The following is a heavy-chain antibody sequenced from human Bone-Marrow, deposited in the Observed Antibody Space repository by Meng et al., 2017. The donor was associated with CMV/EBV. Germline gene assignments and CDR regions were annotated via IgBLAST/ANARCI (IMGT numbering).Heavy chain of an antibody. J-gene: IGHJ6*02. CDR3: ARGLRAAAKHYYYGMDF. D-gene: IGHD6-13*01. Sequence: GGSLRLSCAASGFTFDDYGMSWVRQAPGKGLEWVSGINWNGGSTSYAGSVKGRFTISRDNAKNSLYLQMNSLRAEDTALYYCARGLRAAAKHYYYGMDFWGQGTTVTVSS. V-gene: IGHV3-20*04. CDR2: INWNGGST. CDR1: GFTFDDYG.